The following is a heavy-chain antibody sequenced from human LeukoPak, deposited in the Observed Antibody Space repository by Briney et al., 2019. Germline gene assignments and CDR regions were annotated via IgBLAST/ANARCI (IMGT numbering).Heavy chain of an antibody. CDR1: GFTFSSYG. J-gene: IGHJ4*02. CDR2: ISSSGGDT. V-gene: IGHV3-23*01. Sequence: GGSLRLSCAASGFTFSSYGMYWVRQAPGKGLEWVSAISSSGGDTYYADSVKGRFTISRDNSKSTLYLQMNSLRDEDMAVYYCAKRASPPPEYYFDYWGQGTLVTVSS. CDR3: AKRASPPPEYYFDY.